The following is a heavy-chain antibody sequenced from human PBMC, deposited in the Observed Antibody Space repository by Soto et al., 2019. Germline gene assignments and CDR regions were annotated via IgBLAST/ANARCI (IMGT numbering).Heavy chain of an antibody. CDR3: ARRDHIADKYGMDV. CDR2: INSDGSIT. D-gene: IGHD2-21*01. J-gene: IGHJ6*02. CDR1: AFTFSSYW. Sequence: EVQLVESGGGLVQPGGSLRLSCAASAFTFSSYWMNWVRQAPGKGPVWVSRINSDGSITGYADSVKGRFTISRDNAXDTLYLHRSRLRAEDTAVYYCARRDHIADKYGMDVWGQGTKVTVSS. V-gene: IGHV3-74*01.